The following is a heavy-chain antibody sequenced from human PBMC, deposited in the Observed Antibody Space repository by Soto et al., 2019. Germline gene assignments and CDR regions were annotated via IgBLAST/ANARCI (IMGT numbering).Heavy chain of an antibody. D-gene: IGHD4-17*01. Sequence: QLQLQESGPGLVKSSETLSLTCAVSGGSITSRSYYWGWIRQAPGKGLEWIGSIYNSGSTYYNPSLKSRVTISVDTSKNHFSLKLSSVTAADTAVYYCASHPLGDGDTRWFDPWGQGTLVTVSS. V-gene: IGHV4-39*01. CDR2: IYNSGST. CDR1: GGSITSRSYY. J-gene: IGHJ5*02. CDR3: ASHPLGDGDTRWFDP.